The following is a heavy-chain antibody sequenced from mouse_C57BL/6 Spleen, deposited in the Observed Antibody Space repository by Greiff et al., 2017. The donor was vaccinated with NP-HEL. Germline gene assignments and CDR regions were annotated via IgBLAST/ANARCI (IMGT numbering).Heavy chain of an antibody. Sequence: QVQLQQPGAELVKPGASVKLSCKASGYTFTSYWMHWVKQRPGQGLEWIGMIHPNSGSTNYNEKFKSKATLTVDKSSSTAYMQLSSLTSEDSAVYYCARSTMAKKYYFDYWGQGTTLTVSS. CDR1: GYTFTSYW. CDR2: IHPNSGST. J-gene: IGHJ2*01. D-gene: IGHD2-1*01. CDR3: ARSTMAKKYYFDY. V-gene: IGHV1-64*01.